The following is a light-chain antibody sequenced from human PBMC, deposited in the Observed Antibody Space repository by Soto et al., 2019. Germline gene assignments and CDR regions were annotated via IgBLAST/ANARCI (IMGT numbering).Light chain of an antibody. CDR3: QQYNKGPLI. J-gene: IGKJ3*01. Sequence: EIVMTQSPATLSVSPGATATLSCRARQSCTGNFAGYQQKPGQPPRLLIYGASTRATGIPARFSGSRSGTEFTRTISSLQSEDFAVYYCQQYNKGPLIFGPGTKVDIK. CDR1: QSCTGN. CDR2: GAS. V-gene: IGKV3-15*01.